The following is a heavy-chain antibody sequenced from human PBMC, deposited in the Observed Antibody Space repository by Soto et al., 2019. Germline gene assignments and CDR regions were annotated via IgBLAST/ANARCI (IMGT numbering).Heavy chain of an antibody. V-gene: IGHV4-59*08. CDR3: SRMSATFALETGTGYAFDI. J-gene: IGHJ3*02. CDR2: IYYSGST. D-gene: IGHD1-1*01. CDR1: GGSISSYY. Sequence: SETLSLTCTVSGGSISSYYWSWIRQPPGKGLEWIGYIYYSGSTNYNPSLKSRVTISVDTSKNQFSLKLSSVTAADTAVYYCSRMSATFALETGTGYAFDIRGQGTMVTVSS.